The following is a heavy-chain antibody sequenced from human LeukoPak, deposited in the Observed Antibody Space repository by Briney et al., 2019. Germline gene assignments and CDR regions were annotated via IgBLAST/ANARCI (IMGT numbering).Heavy chain of an antibody. CDR3: ASDQGRSMGAFDI. CDR1: GGTFSSYA. J-gene: IGHJ3*02. V-gene: IGHV1-69*04. CDR2: IIPILGIA. Sequence: SVKVSCKASGGTFSSYAISWVRQAPGQGLEWMGRIIPILGIANYAQKFQGRVTITADKSTSTAYMELSSLRSEDTAVYYCASDQGRSMGAFDIWGQGTMVTVSS.